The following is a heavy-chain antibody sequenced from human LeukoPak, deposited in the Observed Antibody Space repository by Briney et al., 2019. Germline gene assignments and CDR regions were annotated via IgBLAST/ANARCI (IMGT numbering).Heavy chain of an antibody. D-gene: IGHD1-26*01. Sequence: SETLSLTCAVYGGSFSGYYWSWIRQPPGKGLEWIGEINHSGSTNYNPSLKSRVTISVDTSKNQFSLKLSSVTAADTAVYYCASSLPRSELANTYAFDIWGQGTMVTVSS. V-gene: IGHV4-34*01. CDR2: INHSGST. J-gene: IGHJ3*02. CDR3: ASSLPRSELANTYAFDI. CDR1: GGSFSGYY.